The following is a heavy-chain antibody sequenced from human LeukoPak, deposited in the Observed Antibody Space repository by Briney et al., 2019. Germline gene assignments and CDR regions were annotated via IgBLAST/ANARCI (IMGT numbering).Heavy chain of an antibody. V-gene: IGHV3-48*04. CDR3: ASRGSNQRGDY. J-gene: IGHJ4*02. CDR2: ISSSGSTI. Sequence: GGSLRLSCAASGFTFSSYAMSWVRQAPGKGLEWVSYISSSGSTIYYADSVKGRFTISRDNAKNSLYLQMNSLRAEDTAVYYCASRGSNQRGDYWGQGTLVTVSS. CDR1: GFTFSSYA. D-gene: IGHD4-11*01.